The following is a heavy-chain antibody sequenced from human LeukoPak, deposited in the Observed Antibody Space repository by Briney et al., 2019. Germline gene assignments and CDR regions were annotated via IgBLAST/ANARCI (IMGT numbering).Heavy chain of an antibody. V-gene: IGHV3-30*02. CDR3: AKEYTPSSPLGELVS. J-gene: IGHJ4*02. CDR1: GFTLDSFA. Sequence: GGSLRLSCAVSGFTLDSFAMHWARQAPGKGLEWVALIRHDETNEFYADGVQGRFTISRDTSKKIVYLQMNNLRAEDTALYYCAKEYTPSSPLGELVSWGQGTLVTVSS. D-gene: IGHD6-6*01. CDR2: IRHDETNE.